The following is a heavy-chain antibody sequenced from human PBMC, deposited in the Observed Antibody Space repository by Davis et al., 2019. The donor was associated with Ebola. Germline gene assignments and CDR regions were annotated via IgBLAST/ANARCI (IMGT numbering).Heavy chain of an antibody. D-gene: IGHD6-13*01. CDR1: GYTFTSYD. J-gene: IGHJ5*02. CDR3: ARARYSSSWTTNWFDP. CDR2: MNPNSGNT. Sequence: ASVKVSCKASGYTFTSYDINWVRQAPGQGLEWMGWMNPNSGNTGYAQKFQGRVTMTRNTSISTAYMELSSLRSEDTAVYYCARARYSSSWTTNWFDPWGQGTLVTVSS. V-gene: IGHV1-8*01.